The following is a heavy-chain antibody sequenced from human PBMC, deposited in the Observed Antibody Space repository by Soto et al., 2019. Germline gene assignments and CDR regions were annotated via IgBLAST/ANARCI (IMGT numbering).Heavy chain of an antibody. Sequence: SETLSLTCTVSGGSVTTSSYFWAWIRQPPGEGLEWIGSGTYSGRTSYNPSLKSRVAISVDTSTNQFSVKLSSVTAADTAVYYCASGGRATLWFGELLYQLSAFDIWGQGTMVTVSS. CDR3: ASGGRATLWFGELLYQLSAFDI. D-gene: IGHD3-10*01. CDR2: GTYSGRT. CDR1: GGSVTTSSYF. J-gene: IGHJ3*02. V-gene: IGHV4-39*01.